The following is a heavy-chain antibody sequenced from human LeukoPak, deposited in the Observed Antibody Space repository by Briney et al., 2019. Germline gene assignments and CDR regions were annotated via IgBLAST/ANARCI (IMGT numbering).Heavy chain of an antibody. CDR3: ARSVLLWFGELFFPSSQMDV. CDR1: GYTFTSYY. J-gene: IGHJ6*04. Sequence: ASVKVSCKASGYTFTSYYMHWVRQAPGQGLEWMGIINPSGGSTSYAQKFQGRVTMTRDMSTSTVYMELSSLRSEDTAVYYCARSVLLWFGELFFPSSQMDVWGKGTTVTVSS. CDR2: INPSGGST. V-gene: IGHV1-46*01. D-gene: IGHD3-10*01.